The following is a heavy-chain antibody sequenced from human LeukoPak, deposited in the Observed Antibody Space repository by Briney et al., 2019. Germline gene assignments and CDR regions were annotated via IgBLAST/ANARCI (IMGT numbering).Heavy chain of an antibody. J-gene: IGHJ6*04. CDR3: AELGITMIGGV. CDR2: ISSSGSTI. CDR1: GFTFGNYE. Sequence: GGSLRLSCAASGFTFGNYEMNWVRQAPGKGLEWVSYISSSGSTIYYADSVKGRFTISRDNAKNSLYLQMNSLRAEDTAVYYCAELGITMIGGVWGKGTTVTISP. D-gene: IGHD3-10*02. V-gene: IGHV3-48*03.